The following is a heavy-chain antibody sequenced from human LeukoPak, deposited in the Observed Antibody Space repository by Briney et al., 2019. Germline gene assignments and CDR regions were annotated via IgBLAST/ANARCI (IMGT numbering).Heavy chain of an antibody. V-gene: IGHV4-59*01. CDR2: ISYRGST. Sequence: SETLSLTCTVSGGSISSYCWSWIRQPPGKGLGWIGYISYRGSTNYNPSLKSRVTISVDTSKNQFSLKLSTVTAADTAVYYCARVYSSSWYRGSLYFDYWGQGTLVTVSS. J-gene: IGHJ4*02. D-gene: IGHD6-13*01. CDR1: GGSISSYC. CDR3: ARVYSSSWYRGSLYFDY.